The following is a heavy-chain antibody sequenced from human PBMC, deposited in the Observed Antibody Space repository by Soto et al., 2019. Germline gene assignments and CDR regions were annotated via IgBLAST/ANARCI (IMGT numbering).Heavy chain of an antibody. J-gene: IGHJ5*02. D-gene: IGHD2-15*01. CDR1: GYTFTTHD. CDR3: AREVVEVVETTSLWFDP. CDR2: MNTNTNST. V-gene: IGHV1-8*01. Sequence: QVQLVQSGAEAKRPGASVKVSCKASGYTFTTHDIHWVRQAPGQGLEWMGWMNTNTNSTDCAQKSQGRVTLTWNTSISTAYLELRRLKFDDTAVYYCAREVVEVVETTSLWFDPWGQGTLVTVSS.